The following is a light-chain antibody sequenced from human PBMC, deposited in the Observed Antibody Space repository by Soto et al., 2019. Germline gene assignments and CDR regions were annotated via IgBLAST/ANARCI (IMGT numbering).Light chain of an antibody. Sequence: DIQMTQSPSSLSASVGDRVTITCRAGQSISTYLSWYRQKPGKAPELLIYGAPSLQSGVPSRFSGSGSGTEFTLTISSLQPDDFATYYCQQYNSYSTFGQGTKVDIK. CDR2: GAP. V-gene: IGKV1-5*01. CDR1: QSISTY. J-gene: IGKJ1*01. CDR3: QQYNSYST.